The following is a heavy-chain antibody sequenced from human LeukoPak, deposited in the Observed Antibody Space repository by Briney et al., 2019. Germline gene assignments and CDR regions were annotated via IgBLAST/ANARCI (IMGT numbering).Heavy chain of an antibody. CDR1: GYTFTSYG. J-gene: IGHJ6*03. CDR2: ISAYNGNT. Sequence: GASVKVSCKASGYTFTSYGISWVRQAPGQGLEWMGWISAYNGNTNYAQKLQGRVTMTTDTSTSTAYMELRSLRSDDTAVYYCARDQASSGWYRDYYYYMDVWGKGTTVTVSS. D-gene: IGHD6-19*01. V-gene: IGHV1-18*01. CDR3: ARDQASSGWYRDYYYYMDV.